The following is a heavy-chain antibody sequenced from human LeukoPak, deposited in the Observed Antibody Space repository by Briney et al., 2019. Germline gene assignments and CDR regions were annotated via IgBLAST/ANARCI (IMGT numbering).Heavy chain of an antibody. Sequence: GASVKVSCKASGYTSTSYYMHWVRQAPGQGLEWMGIINPSGGSTSYAQKFQGRVTMTRDTSTSTVYMELSSLRSEDTAVYYCARDIRGNSTYYYDSSGYYYDYWGQGTLVTVSS. CDR2: INPSGGST. CDR3: ARDIRGNSTYYYDSSGYYYDY. CDR1: GYTSTSYY. V-gene: IGHV1-46*01. J-gene: IGHJ4*02. D-gene: IGHD3-22*01.